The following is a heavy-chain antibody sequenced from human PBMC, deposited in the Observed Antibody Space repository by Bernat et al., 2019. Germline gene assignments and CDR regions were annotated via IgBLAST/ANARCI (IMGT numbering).Heavy chain of an antibody. J-gene: IGHJ3*02. V-gene: IGHV4-39*01. CDR1: GASISSSNYY. CDR2: IYYSGST. Sequence: QLQLQESGPGPVKPLETRSLTCTVSGASISSSNYYWGWIRQPPGKGLEWIGSIYYSGSTYYNPPLKSRVTISVDTSRNQFSLKMSSATAADTALYYCARHAHTAPHVPAFDIWGQGTMVTASS. CDR3: ARHAHTAPHVPAFDI.